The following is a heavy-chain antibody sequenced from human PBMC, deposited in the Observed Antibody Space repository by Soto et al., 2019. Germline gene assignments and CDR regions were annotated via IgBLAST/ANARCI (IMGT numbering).Heavy chain of an antibody. CDR3: ARVIRRGATSYYYYGMDV. CDR1: GYTFTSYG. D-gene: IGHD1-26*01. CDR2: ISAYNGNT. Sequence: ASVKVSCKASGYTFTSYGISWVRQAPGQGLEWMGWISAYNGNTNYAQKLQGRVTMTTDTSTSTAYMELRSLRSDDTVVYYCARVIRRGATSYYYYGMDVWGQGTTVTVSS. J-gene: IGHJ6*02. V-gene: IGHV1-18*01.